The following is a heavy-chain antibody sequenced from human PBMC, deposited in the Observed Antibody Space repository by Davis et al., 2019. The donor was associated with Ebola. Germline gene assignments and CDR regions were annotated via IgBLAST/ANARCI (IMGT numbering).Heavy chain of an antibody. J-gene: IGHJ4*02. Sequence: GESLKISCAASGFTFSTSNMNWVRQAPGKGLEWVSSVTSSSSYRFYSDSVKGRFTISRDNAKNSLYLQMNSLRAEDTAVYYCARVQLLWFGELLYLDPYYFDYWGQGTLVTVSS. CDR2: VTSSSSYR. CDR1: GFTFSTSN. CDR3: ARVQLLWFGELLYLDPYYFDY. V-gene: IGHV3-21*01. D-gene: IGHD3-10*01.